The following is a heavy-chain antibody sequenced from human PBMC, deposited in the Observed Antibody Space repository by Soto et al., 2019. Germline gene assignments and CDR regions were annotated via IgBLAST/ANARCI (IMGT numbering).Heavy chain of an antibody. CDR2: ISAYNGNT. CDR3: ASDRGAYGMDV. Sequence: QVQLVQSGAEVKKPGASVKVSCKASGYTFTSYGISWVRQAPGQGLEWMGWISAYNGNTNYAQKLLGRVTMTTDTSTSTAYMELRRLRSDDTAVYYCASDRGAYGMDVWGQGTTVTVSS. CDR1: GYTFTSYG. J-gene: IGHJ6*02. V-gene: IGHV1-18*01.